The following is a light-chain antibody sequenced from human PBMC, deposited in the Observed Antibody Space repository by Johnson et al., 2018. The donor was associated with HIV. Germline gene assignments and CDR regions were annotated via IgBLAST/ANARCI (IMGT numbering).Light chain of an antibody. J-gene: IGLJ1*01. CDR3: GTWDSSLSAYV. Sequence: QSVLTQPPSVSAAPGQKVTISCSGSNSNIGNNYVSWYQQLPGTAPKLLIYDNNKRPSGIPDRFSGSKSGTSATLGITGLLTGDEADYYCGTWDSSLSAYVFVTGTKVTVL. CDR2: DNN. CDR1: NSNIGNNY. V-gene: IGLV1-51*01.